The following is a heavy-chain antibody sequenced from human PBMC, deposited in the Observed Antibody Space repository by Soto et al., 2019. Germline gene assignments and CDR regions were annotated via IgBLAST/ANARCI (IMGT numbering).Heavy chain of an antibody. V-gene: IGHV4-31*03. D-gene: IGHD1-1*01. CDR1: GGSISSGGYY. CDR2: IYYSGST. Sequence: QVQLQESGPGLVKPSQTLSLTCTVSGGSISSGGYYWSWIRQHPGKGLEWIGYIYYSGSTYYNSSLKSRVTISVDTSKNQFSLKLSSVTAADTAVYYCAREGRTTRYYYYGMDVWGQGTTVTVSS. J-gene: IGHJ6*02. CDR3: AREGRTTRYYYYGMDV.